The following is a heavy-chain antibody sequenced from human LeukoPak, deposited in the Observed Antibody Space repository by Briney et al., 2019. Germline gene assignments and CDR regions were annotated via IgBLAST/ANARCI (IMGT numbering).Heavy chain of an antibody. Sequence: GGSLRLSCAASGFTFSDYYMSWIHQAPGKGLEWVSYISSSGSTIYYADSVKGRFTISRDNAKNSLYLQMNSLRAEDTAVYYCAREVAARYYYYMDVWGKGTTVTVSS. CDR3: AREVAARYYYYMDV. CDR1: GFTFSDYY. V-gene: IGHV3-11*01. J-gene: IGHJ6*03. CDR2: ISSSGSTI. D-gene: IGHD6-13*01.